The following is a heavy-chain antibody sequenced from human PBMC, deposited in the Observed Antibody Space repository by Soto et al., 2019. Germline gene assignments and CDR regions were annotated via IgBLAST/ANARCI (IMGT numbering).Heavy chain of an antibody. J-gene: IGHJ6*02. CDR1: CDSITSSRHY. CDR2: IFYTGTT. Sequence: SETLSLTCTVSCDSITSSRHYWAWIRQAPGKGLEWIGTIFYTGTTYYNASLESRVTLSVDTSKNQISLILSSVAVADTAIYFCARNGTTRYRPFYYFGLDVWGQGTTGTV. D-gene: IGHD3-16*02. V-gene: IGHV4-39*01. CDR3: ARNGTTRYRPFYYFGLDV.